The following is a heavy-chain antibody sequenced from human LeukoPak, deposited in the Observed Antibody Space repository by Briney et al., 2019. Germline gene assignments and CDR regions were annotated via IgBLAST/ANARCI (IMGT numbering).Heavy chain of an antibody. Sequence: GGSLRLSCAASGFTFDDYAMHWVRQAPGKGLEWVSGISWNSGSIGYADSVKGRFTISRDNAKNSLYLQMNSLRAEDTAVYYCARCSGSGWYYFGYWGQGTLVTVSS. CDR2: ISWNSGSI. J-gene: IGHJ4*02. V-gene: IGHV3-9*01. CDR3: ARCSGSGWYYFGY. D-gene: IGHD6-19*01. CDR1: GFTFDDYA.